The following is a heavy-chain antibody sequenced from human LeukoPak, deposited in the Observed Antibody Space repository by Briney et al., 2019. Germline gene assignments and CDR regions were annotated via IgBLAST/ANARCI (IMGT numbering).Heavy chain of an antibody. CDR3: ARGRTGTAKPSFDY. V-gene: IGHV3-64*01. J-gene: IGHJ4*02. CDR1: GFTFSSYA. Sequence: RGSLRLSCAASGFTFSSYAMHWVRQAPGKGLEYVSAISSNGGSTYFANSVKGRFTISRDNSKNTLYLQMGSLRVEDMAVYYCARGRTGTAKPSFDYWGQGTLVTVSS. D-gene: IGHD1-7*01. CDR2: ISSNGGST.